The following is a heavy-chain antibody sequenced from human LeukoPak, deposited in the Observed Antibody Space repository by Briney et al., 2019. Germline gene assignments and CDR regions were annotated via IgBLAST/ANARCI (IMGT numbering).Heavy chain of an antibody. V-gene: IGHV3-7*01. J-gene: IGHJ4*02. Sequence: GGSLGLSCAASGFTFRSYWMSWVRQAPGKGLEWVANIKHDGSEIYYVDSVKGRFTISRDNAKNSLYLQMNSLRAEDTALYYCARDPYGDYGDCFDYWGQGTLVTVSS. CDR2: IKHDGSEI. D-gene: IGHD4-17*01. CDR3: ARDPYGDYGDCFDY. CDR1: GFTFRSYW.